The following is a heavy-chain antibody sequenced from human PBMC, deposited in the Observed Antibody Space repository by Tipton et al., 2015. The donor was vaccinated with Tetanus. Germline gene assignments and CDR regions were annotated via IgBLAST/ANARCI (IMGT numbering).Heavy chain of an antibody. D-gene: IGHD3-16*01. Sequence: LRLSCTVSGDSLSNGDYYWSWIRQPPGKGLESIGYIYYSGSTYYNPSLKSRVTISVDTSKNQFSLRLSSVTAADTAVYYCARDHGITWGGMGYYYGMDVWGQGTKVTVSS. CDR3: ARDHGITWGGMGYYYGMDV. J-gene: IGHJ6*02. CDR1: GDSLSNGDYY. V-gene: IGHV4-30-4*01. CDR2: IYYSGST.